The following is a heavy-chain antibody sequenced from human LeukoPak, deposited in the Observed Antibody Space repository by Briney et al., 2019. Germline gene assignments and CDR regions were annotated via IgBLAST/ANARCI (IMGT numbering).Heavy chain of an antibody. J-gene: IGHJ6*03. Sequence: GGSLRLSCAASGFTFSSYAMSWVRQAPGKGLEWVSSISSISSYIYYADSVKGRFTISRDNAKNSLYLQMNSLRAEDTAVYYCARDTLDDYVWGSYRYTPNYYYMDVWGKGTTVTISS. D-gene: IGHD3-16*02. CDR3: ARDTLDDYVWGSYRYTPNYYYMDV. V-gene: IGHV3-21*01. CDR1: GFTFSSYA. CDR2: ISSISSYI.